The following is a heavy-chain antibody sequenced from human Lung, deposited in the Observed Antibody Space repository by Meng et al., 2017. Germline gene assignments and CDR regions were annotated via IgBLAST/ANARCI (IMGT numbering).Heavy chain of an antibody. CDR2: VYHSGST. V-gene: IGHV4-4*02. CDR3: ARDDSGYADFDS. Sequence: QVQLQESGPGLVKPSGTLSLTCAVSGGSISSNNWWSWVRQTPGRGLEWIGEVYHSGSTNYNPSLKSRVIISVNNSKNQFCRKLTSVTAADTAVYYCARDDSGYADFDSWGQGTLVTVSS. CDR1: GGSISSNNW. J-gene: IGHJ4*02. D-gene: IGHD3-22*01.